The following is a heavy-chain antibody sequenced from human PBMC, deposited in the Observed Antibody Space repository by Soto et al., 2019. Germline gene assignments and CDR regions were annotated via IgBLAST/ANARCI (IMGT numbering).Heavy chain of an antibody. D-gene: IGHD2-21*02. CDR1: GLSLSTTGVG. Sequence: QITLKESGPTLVKPTQTLTLTCTFSGLSLSTTGVGVGWIRQPPGKALEWLALIYWDDDKRFSPSLKSRLTITTDTYKTQVVITMTNMDRVDTATYYCVQSRCGGDCLQSYSSHSYYGLDVWGQGTTVTVSS. V-gene: IGHV2-5*02. CDR3: VQSRCGGDCLQSYSSHSYYGLDV. J-gene: IGHJ6*02. CDR2: IYWDDDK.